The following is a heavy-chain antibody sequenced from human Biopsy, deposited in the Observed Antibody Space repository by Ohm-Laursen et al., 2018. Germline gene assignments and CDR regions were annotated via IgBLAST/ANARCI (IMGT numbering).Heavy chain of an antibody. CDR1: GLSIGTNY. CDR2: IFAGGGRT. J-gene: IGHJ6*02. D-gene: IGHD3-16*01. CDR3: ATSGAADSWGNYYGMDV. Sequence: SLRLSCAASGLSIGTNYMTWVRQAPGKGLDWVSIIFAGGGRTYYADSVKGRFTISRDISENTVSLQMNSLRAEDTAVYYCATSGAADSWGNYYGMDVWGQGTTVTVSS. V-gene: IGHV3-53*01.